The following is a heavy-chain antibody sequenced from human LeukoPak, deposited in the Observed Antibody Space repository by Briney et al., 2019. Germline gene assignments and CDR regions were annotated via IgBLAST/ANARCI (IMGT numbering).Heavy chain of an antibody. Sequence: GASVKVSCKASGYTFTSYDINWVRQATGQGLEWMGWMNPNSGNTGYAQKFQGRVTITRNTSISTAYMELSSLRSEDTAVYYCATCLHPTSCYGPDGAFDIWGQGTMVTVSS. CDR2: MNPNSGNT. J-gene: IGHJ3*02. D-gene: IGHD2-2*01. CDR1: GYTFTSYD. V-gene: IGHV1-8*03. CDR3: ATCLHPTSCYGPDGAFDI.